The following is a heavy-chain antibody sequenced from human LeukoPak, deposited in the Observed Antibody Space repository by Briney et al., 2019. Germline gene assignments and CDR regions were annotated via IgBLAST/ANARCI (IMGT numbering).Heavy chain of an antibody. Sequence: GGSLRLSCAASKFTFNHYAMHWVRQTPAKGLEWVSGISWNGDDMDYADSVKGRFTISRDNAKDSVYLQMNSLRAEDTALYYCVKDISGTLEYYFDMWGQGTPVIVSA. CDR3: VKDISGTLEYYFDM. J-gene: IGHJ4*02. CDR2: ISWNGDDM. D-gene: IGHD1-26*01. V-gene: IGHV3-9*01. CDR1: KFTFNHYA.